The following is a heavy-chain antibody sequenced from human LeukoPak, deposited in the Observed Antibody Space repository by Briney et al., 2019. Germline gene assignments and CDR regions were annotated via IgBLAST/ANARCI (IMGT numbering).Heavy chain of an antibody. Sequence: PGGSLTLSCAASRFTFSSYSMNWVRQAPGKGLEWVSSISSSSSYIYYADSVKGRFTISRDNAKNSLYLQMNSLRAEDTAVYYCARVEYCSGTSCYYFDYWGQGTLVTVSS. D-gene: IGHD2-2*01. J-gene: IGHJ4*02. V-gene: IGHV3-21*01. CDR3: ARVEYCSGTSCYYFDY. CDR1: RFTFSSYS. CDR2: ISSSSSYI.